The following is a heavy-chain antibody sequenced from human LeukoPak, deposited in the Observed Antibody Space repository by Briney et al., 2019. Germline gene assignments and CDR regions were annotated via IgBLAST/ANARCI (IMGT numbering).Heavy chain of an antibody. CDR3: ARGYCTSTNCNNWFDP. D-gene: IGHD2-2*01. V-gene: IGHV3-23*01. J-gene: IGHJ5*02. CDR1: GFTFSSYA. Sequence: GGSLRLSCAASGFTFSSYAMSWVRQGPGEGLEWVSAISGGGDMTHYTDSVRGRFTISRDNSRNVLYLQMNSLRADDAAIYYCARGYCTSTNCNNWFDPWGQGALVTVSS. CDR2: ISGGGDMT.